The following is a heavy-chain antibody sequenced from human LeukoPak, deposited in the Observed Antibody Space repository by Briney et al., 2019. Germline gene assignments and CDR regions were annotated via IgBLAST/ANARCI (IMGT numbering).Heavy chain of an antibody. D-gene: IGHD3-16*01. CDR2: FYASGTT. J-gene: IGHJ3*02. V-gene: IGHV4-4*07. CDR3: ARSALGGFDI. CDR1: GGSINNYY. Sequence: SSETLSLTCIMSGGSINNYYWSWIRQPAGKGPEWIGRFYASGTTYYNPALNSRAAVSMDMSKNHFSLKLTSVTAADSADYYWARSALGGFDIWGQGTMVTVSS.